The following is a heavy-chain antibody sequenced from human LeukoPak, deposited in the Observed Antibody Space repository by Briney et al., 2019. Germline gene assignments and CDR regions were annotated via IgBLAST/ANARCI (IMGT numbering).Heavy chain of an antibody. V-gene: IGHV3-74*01. Sequence: QPGGSLRLSCAASGFTFSAYWMHWVRQVPGKGLEWVSRINNDGSSTTYADSVKGRFTISRDNAKNTLFLQMNSLRVEDTAVYYCVRDLELVYYDSSAYEYWSQGNLVTVSS. D-gene: IGHD3-22*01. CDR1: GFTFSAYW. CDR2: INNDGSST. CDR3: VRDLELVYYDSSAYEY. J-gene: IGHJ4*02.